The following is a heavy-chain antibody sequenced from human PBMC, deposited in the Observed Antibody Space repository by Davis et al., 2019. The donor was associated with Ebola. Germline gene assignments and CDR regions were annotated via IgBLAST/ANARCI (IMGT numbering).Heavy chain of an antibody. CDR1: GYSFTSYW. D-gene: IGHD3-3*02. CDR2: LDPSDSYT. Sequence: GESLKISCKGSGYSFTSYWISWVRQMPGKGLEWMGRLDPSDSYTNYSPSFQGHVTISADKSINTAYLQWNSLKASDTAIYFCARHFVGKLFGMDVWGQGTMVTVSS. CDR3: ARHFVGKLFGMDV. J-gene: IGHJ6*02. V-gene: IGHV5-10-1*01.